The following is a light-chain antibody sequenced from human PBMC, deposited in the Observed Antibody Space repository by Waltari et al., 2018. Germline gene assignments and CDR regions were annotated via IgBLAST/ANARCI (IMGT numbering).Light chain of an antibody. CDR1: NSNVGANS. CDR3: ATWDDRLTAV. CDR2: RNN. Sequence: QSILTQPPSASGTPGRTVTISCSGSNSNVGANSVCWYQQLPGTAPKLLIFRNNQRPSGVPDRFSGSKSGTSASLAIRGLRSEDEADYYCATWDDRLTAVFGGGTKLTVL. V-gene: IGLV1-47*01. J-gene: IGLJ2*01.